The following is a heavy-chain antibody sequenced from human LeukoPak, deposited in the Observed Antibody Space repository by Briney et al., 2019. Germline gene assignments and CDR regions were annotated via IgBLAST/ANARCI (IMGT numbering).Heavy chain of an antibody. D-gene: IGHD1-26*01. J-gene: IGHJ4*02. CDR1: GDSVSSNSAS. V-gene: IGHV6-1*01. Sequence: SQTLSLTCAISGDSVSSNSASWNWIRQSPSRGFEWLGRTYYRSSWSYEYAVSVKSRITINPDTSKNQFSLQLRSVTPEDTAVYYCARGLMGANDYWGQGTLVTVSS. CDR2: TYYRSSWSY. CDR3: ARGLMGANDY.